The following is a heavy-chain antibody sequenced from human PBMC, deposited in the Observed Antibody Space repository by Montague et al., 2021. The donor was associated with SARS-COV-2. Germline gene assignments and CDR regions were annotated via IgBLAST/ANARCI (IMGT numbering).Heavy chain of an antibody. V-gene: IGHV3-30*04. J-gene: IGHJ4*02. CDR1: GFTFSSYA. D-gene: IGHD6-19*01. CDR2: ISYDGSNK. Sequence: SLRLSCAASGFTFSSYAMHWVRQAPGKGLEWVAVISYDGSNKYYADSVKGRFTISRDNSKNTLYLQMNSLRAEDTAVYYCASMLSGWYASDYWDQGTLVTVSS. CDR3: ASMLSGWYASDY.